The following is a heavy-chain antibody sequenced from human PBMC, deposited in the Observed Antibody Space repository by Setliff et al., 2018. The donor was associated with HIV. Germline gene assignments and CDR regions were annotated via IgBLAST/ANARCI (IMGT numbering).Heavy chain of an antibody. CDR2: IYHTGST. V-gene: IGHV4-38-2*01. CDR3: ARIFGDQGYYYGMDV. Sequence: PSETLSLTCAVSGYSISSGYYWGWIRQPPGKGLEWIGSIYHTGSTYYKPSLKSRVTISVDTSKNQFSLKLSSVIAADTAVYYCARIFGDQGYYYGMDVWGQGTTVTVSS. J-gene: IGHJ6*02. CDR1: GYSISSGYY. D-gene: IGHD3-3*01.